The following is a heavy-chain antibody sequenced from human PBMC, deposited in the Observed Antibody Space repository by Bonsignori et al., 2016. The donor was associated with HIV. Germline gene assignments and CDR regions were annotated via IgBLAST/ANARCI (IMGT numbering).Heavy chain of an antibody. J-gene: IGHJ3*02. Sequence: RQAPGKGLEWIGSIYYSGSTYYNPSLKSRVTISVDTSKNQFSLKLSSVTAADTAVYYCARGGRWGTGAFDIWGQGTMVTVSS. CDR2: IYYSGST. D-gene: IGHD7-27*01. V-gene: IGHV4-39*07. CDR3: ARGGRWGTGAFDI.